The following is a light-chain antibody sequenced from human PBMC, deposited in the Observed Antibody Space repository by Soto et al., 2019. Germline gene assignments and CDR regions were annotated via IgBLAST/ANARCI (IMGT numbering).Light chain of an antibody. Sequence: EIVLTQSPGTLSLSPGERATLSCRASQSVSSSYLAWYQQKPGQAPRLLIYGASSRATGIPDRFSGSGSGTDFTLTISRPEHEDSAVYYCQQYGSSPPYTFGQGTKLETK. V-gene: IGKV3-20*01. CDR1: QSVSSSY. CDR3: QQYGSSPPYT. J-gene: IGKJ2*01. CDR2: GAS.